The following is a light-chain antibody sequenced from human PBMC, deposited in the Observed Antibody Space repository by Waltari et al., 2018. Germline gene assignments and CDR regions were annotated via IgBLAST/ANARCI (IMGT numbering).Light chain of an antibody. Sequence: QSVLTQPPSESGTPGQRVTTACSGSSSNIGSNTVNWYQQRPGTAPKLLLYGNKQRPSGVPGRFSGSKCGASASLAISGLQSEDEADYYCAAWDDSLNGVVFGGGTKLTFL. CDR2: GNK. CDR3: AAWDDSLNGVV. V-gene: IGLV1-44*01. CDR1: SSNIGSNT. J-gene: IGLJ2*01.